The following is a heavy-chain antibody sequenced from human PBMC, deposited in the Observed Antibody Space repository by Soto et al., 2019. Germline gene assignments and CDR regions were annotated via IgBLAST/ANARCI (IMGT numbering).Heavy chain of an antibody. Sequence: GASVKVSCKASGYTFTGYYMHWVRQAPGQGLEWMGWINPNSGGTNYAQKFQGRVTMTRDTSISTAYMELSRLRSDDTAVYYCASIAAEDYYYGMDVWGQGTTVTVSS. J-gene: IGHJ6*02. D-gene: IGHD6-13*01. CDR1: GYTFTGYY. V-gene: IGHV1-2*02. CDR3: ASIAAEDYYYGMDV. CDR2: INPNSGGT.